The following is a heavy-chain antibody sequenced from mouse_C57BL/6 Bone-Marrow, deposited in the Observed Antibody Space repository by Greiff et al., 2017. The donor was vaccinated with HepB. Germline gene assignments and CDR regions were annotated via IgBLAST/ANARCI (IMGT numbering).Heavy chain of an antibody. J-gene: IGHJ3*01. CDR2: IHPNSGST. Sequence: VQLQQPGAELVKPGASVKLSCKASGYTFTSYWMHWVKQRPGQGLEWIGMIHPNSGSTNYNEKFKSKATLTVDKSSSTAYRQLRSLTSEDSAVYYCAREGVRYYYGSSPFADWGQGTRVTVSA. CDR3: AREGVRYYYGSSPFAD. D-gene: IGHD1-1*01. V-gene: IGHV1-64*01. CDR1: GYTFTSYW.